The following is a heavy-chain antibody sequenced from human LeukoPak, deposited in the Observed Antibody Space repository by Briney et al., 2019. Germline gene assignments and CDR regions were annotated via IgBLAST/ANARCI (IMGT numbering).Heavy chain of an antibody. V-gene: IGHV3-23*01. J-gene: IGHJ4*02. CDR2: ISGSGGST. Sequence: PGGSLRLSCAASGFTFDDYAMHWVRQAPGKGLEWVSAISGSGGSTYYADSVKGRFTISRDNSKNTLYLQMNSLRAEDTAVYYCAKDHFGSSGLDYWGQGTLVTVSS. CDR3: AKDHFGSSGLDY. D-gene: IGHD6-19*01. CDR1: GFTFDDYA.